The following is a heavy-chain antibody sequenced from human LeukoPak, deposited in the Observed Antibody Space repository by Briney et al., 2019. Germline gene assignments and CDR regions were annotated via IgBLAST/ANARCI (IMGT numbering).Heavy chain of an antibody. J-gene: IGHJ5*02. Sequence: SQTLSLTCVISGDSVSSNSAAWNWIRQSPSRGLEWLGRTYYRSKWHYDHAVSVKSRITINPDTSKNQFSLHLDSVTPEDTAVYYCAGYSYGVRPSWGQGTLVSVSS. V-gene: IGHV6-1*01. CDR2: TYYRSKWHY. D-gene: IGHD5-18*01. CDR3: AGYSYGVRPS. CDR1: GDSVSSNSAA.